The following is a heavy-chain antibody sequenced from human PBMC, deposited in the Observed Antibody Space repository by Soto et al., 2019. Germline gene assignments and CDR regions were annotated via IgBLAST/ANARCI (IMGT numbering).Heavy chain of an antibody. Sequence: PSETLSLTCAVYSGSFSGYYWSWIRQPPGKGLEWIGEINHSGSTNYNPSLKSRVTISVDTSKNQFSLKLSSVTAADTAVYYCAREYGSGSYYINWFDPWGQGTLVTVSS. D-gene: IGHD3-10*01. CDR2: INHSGST. J-gene: IGHJ5*02. CDR3: AREYGSGSYYINWFDP. V-gene: IGHV4-34*01. CDR1: SGSFSGYY.